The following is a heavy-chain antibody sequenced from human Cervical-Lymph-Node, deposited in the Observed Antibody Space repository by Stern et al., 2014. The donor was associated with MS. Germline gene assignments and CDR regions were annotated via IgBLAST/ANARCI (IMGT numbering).Heavy chain of an antibody. D-gene: IGHD6-13*01. Sequence: VQLVESGAELKKPGESLRISCKGSGYSLTNTWIGWVRQMPGKGLEWMGIIYPGDSETRYSPYFQGQVTISADKSINTAYLHWSSLKASDTAMYYCARGRGIALRPDYWGQGTLVTVSS. J-gene: IGHJ4*02. V-gene: IGHV5-51*03. CDR2: IYPGDSET. CDR3: ARGRGIALRPDY. CDR1: GYSLTNTW.